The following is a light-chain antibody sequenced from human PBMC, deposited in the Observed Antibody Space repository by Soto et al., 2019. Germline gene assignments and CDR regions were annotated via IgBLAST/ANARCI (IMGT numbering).Light chain of an antibody. CDR2: SNN. Sequence: QSVLTQPPSASGTPGQRVTISCSGSSSNIGSNTANWYQQLPGTAPKLLIYSNNQRPSGVPDRFSGSKSGTSASLAISGFQSEDEADYYCATWDDSLNGRVVFGGGTKLTVL. CDR1: SSNIGSNT. J-gene: IGLJ2*01. V-gene: IGLV1-44*01. CDR3: ATWDDSLNGRVV.